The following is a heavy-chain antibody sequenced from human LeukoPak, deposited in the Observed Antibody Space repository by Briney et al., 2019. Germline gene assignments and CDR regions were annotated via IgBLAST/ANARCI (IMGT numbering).Heavy chain of an antibody. J-gene: IGHJ2*01. CDR3: ARRYGDYWYFDL. CDR2: IYPGDSDT. CDR1: GYSFTNYW. V-gene: IGHV5-51*01. D-gene: IGHD4-17*01. Sequence: GEALKISCKGSGYSFTNYWIGWGRQIPGKVQGWMWIIYPGDSDTRYSPSFQGQVTISADKSISTAYLQWSSLKASDTAMYYCARRYGDYWYFDLWGRGTLVTVSS.